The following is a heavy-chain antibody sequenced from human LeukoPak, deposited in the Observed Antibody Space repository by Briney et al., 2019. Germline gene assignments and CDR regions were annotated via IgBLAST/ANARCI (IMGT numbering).Heavy chain of an antibody. Sequence: GGSLRLSCAISGFISNTNGMNWVRQSPGKGLEWLATIAGGDESTYYADSVKGRFAISGDNSKNTVFLHMNSLRVEDTAVYYCARGVYWSLDYWGQGTPVTVSS. J-gene: IGHJ4*02. CDR1: GFISNTNG. CDR2: IAGGDEST. CDR3: ARGVYWSLDY. D-gene: IGHD1-1*01. V-gene: IGHV3-23*01.